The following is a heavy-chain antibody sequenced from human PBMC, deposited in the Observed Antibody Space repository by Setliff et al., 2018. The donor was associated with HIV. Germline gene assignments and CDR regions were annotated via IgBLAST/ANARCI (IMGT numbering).Heavy chain of an antibody. CDR1: GYSFTTLW. CDR3: ARVGLSAVPFPTVY. J-gene: IGHJ4*02. CDR2: VFPDDSDT. D-gene: IGHD4-4*01. V-gene: IGHV5-51*01. Sequence: PGESLKISCQASGYSFTTLWIAWVRQMPGKGLEWMGMVFPDDSDTRYSPSFQGQVSMSADKSINTAYLQWSSLKASDTAVYYCARVGLSAVPFPTVYWGQGTLVTVSS.